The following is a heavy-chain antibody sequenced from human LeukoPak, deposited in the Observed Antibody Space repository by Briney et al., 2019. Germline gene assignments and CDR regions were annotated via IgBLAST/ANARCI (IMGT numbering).Heavy chain of an antibody. CDR3: ASHRIPTRPRFDY. Sequence: ASVKVSCKTSGYTFTGYYIHWVRQAPGQGLQWLGWINPNSGGTNYAQNFQGRVTVTRDTSTATAYMELRRLTSDDTAVYYCASHRIPTRPRFDYWGQGILVTVSS. J-gene: IGHJ4*02. D-gene: IGHD6-6*01. V-gene: IGHV1-2*02. CDR1: GYTFTGYY. CDR2: INPNSGGT.